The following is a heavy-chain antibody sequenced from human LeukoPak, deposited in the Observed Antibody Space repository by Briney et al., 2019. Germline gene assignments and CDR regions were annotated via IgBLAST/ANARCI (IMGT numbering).Heavy chain of an antibody. Sequence: GGSLRLSCAATGFTFSDYYMNWIRQAPGKGLEWISFISSTGSTIHYADSVKGRFTVSRDNAKNSLYLQMNSLRAEDTAVYFCARGGYSYGLVYWGDGALVTVSS. V-gene: IGHV3-11*01. CDR3: ARGGYSYGLVY. CDR1: GFTFSDYY. D-gene: IGHD5-18*01. J-gene: IGHJ4*01. CDR2: ISSTGSTI.